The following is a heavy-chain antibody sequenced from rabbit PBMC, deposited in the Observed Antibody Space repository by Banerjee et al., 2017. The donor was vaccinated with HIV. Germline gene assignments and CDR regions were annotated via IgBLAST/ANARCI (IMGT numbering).Heavy chain of an antibody. Sequence: QSLEESGGDLVKPGGSLTLTCTASGFSFSNDYWICWVRQAPGKGLEWIACIYAGSSGSIYYASGAKGRCTISKTSSTTVTLQMTSLTAADTATYFCARDMDSGSNYWGYCFNLWGPGTLVTVS. CDR3: ARDMDSGSNYWGYCFNL. V-gene: IGHV1S40*01. CDR2: IYAGSSGSI. J-gene: IGHJ4*01. D-gene: IGHD8-1*01. CDR1: GFSFSNDYW.